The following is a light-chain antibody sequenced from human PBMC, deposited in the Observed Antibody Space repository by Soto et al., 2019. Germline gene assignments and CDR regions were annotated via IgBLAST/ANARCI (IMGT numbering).Light chain of an antibody. J-gene: IGLJ1*01. V-gene: IGLV2-11*01. CDR2: DVS. CDR1: SSDVGGYNY. Sequence: QSALTQPRSVSGSPGQSVTISCTGTSSDVGGYNYVSWYQQHPGTAPKLMIYDVSKRPSGVPDRFSGSKSGNTASLTISGLHAEDEADYYCCSYAGSYTYVFGTGTKLTVL. CDR3: CSYAGSYTYV.